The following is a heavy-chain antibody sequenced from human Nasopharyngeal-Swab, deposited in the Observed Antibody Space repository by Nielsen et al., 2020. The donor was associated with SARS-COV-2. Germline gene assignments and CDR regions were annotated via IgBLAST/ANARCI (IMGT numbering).Heavy chain of an antibody. CDR1: GGSISSGSYY. Sequence: SETLSLTCTVSGGSISSGSYYWIWIRQPAGKGLEWIGRIYTSGNTNYNPSLKSPVTISVDTSKNQFSLKLSSVTAADTAVYYCASTAMGIGIGSEYYFDYWGQGTLVTVSS. CDR2: IYTSGNT. J-gene: IGHJ4*02. CDR3: ASTAMGIGIGSEYYFDY. V-gene: IGHV4-61*02. D-gene: IGHD5-18*01.